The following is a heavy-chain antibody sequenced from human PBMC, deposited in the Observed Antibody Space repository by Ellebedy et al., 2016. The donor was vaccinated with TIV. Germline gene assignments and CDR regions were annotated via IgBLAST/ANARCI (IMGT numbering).Heavy chain of an antibody. CDR2: IKQDGSEK. CDR1: GFTFSSHW. CDR3: ARRYFDY. J-gene: IGHJ4*02. Sequence: GESLKISXAASGFTFSSHWMSWVRQAPGKGLEWVANIKQDGSEKYYVDSVKGRFTISRDNAQNSLFLQMNSLRAEDTAVYYCARRYFDYWGQGTLVTVSS. V-gene: IGHV3-7*01.